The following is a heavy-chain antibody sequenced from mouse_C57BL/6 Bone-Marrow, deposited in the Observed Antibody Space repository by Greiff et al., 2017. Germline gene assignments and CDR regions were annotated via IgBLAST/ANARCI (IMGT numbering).Heavy chain of an antibody. CDR3: ARRVRWLLPLYYAMDY. CDR2: IYPRSGNT. D-gene: IGHD2-3*01. Sequence: VKLQESGAELARPGASVKLSCKASGYTFTSYGIRWVKQRTGQGLEWIGEIYPRSGNTYYNEKFKGKATLTADKSSSTAYMELRSLTSEDSAVYFCARRVRWLLPLYYAMDYWGQGTSVTVSA. V-gene: IGHV1-81*01. CDR1: GYTFTSYG. J-gene: IGHJ4*01.